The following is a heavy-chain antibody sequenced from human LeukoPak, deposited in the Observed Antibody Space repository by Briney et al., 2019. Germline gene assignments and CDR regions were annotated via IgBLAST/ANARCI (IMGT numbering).Heavy chain of an antibody. D-gene: IGHD3-22*01. CDR3: ARQVLDSSGYYFDY. CDR1: GGSIGTYS. J-gene: IGHJ4*02. CDR2: IYYSGST. Sequence: PSETLSLTCTVSGGSIGTYSWNWIRQPPGKGLEWIGYIYYSGSTYYNPSLKSRVTISVDTSKNQFSLKLSSVTAADTAVYYCARQVLDSSGYYFDYWGQGTLVTVSS. V-gene: IGHV4-59*08.